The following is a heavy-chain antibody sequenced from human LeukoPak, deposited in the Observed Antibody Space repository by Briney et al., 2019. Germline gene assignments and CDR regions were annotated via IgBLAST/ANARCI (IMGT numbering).Heavy chain of an antibody. CDR3: ARTYYYGSGSYYKF. Sequence: PGGSLRLSCTASGFTFGTYDMSWVRQPPGKGLEWVGEINHSGSTNYNPSLKSRVTISVDTSKNQFSLKLSSVTAADTAVYYCARTYYYGSGSYYKFWSQGTLVTVSS. J-gene: IGHJ4*02. V-gene: IGHV4-34*01. CDR2: INHSGST. D-gene: IGHD3-10*01. CDR1: GFTFGTYD.